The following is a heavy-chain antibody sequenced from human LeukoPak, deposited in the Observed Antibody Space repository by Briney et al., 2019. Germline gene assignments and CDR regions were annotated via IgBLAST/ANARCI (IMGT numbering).Heavy chain of an antibody. CDR2: IKSDGTST. CDR1: GFTFSSYW. CDR3: AVRYSGSWYLFDY. Sequence: GGSLRLSCAASGFTFSSYWMHWVRQAPGKGLVWVSRIKSDGTSTNYADSVKGRFTFSRDIAENTLFLQMNSLRAEDTAVYYCAVRYSGSWYLFDYWGQGTLVTVSS. D-gene: IGHD6-13*01. J-gene: IGHJ4*02. V-gene: IGHV3-74*01.